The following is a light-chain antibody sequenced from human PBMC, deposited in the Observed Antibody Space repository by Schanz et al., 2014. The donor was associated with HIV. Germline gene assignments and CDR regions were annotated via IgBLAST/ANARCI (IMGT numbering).Light chain of an antibody. V-gene: IGLV2-14*01. Sequence: QSALTQPPSASGSPGQSVTISCTGTSSDVGIYNFVSWYQQHPGKAPKLIIYDVNNRPSGISNRFSGSKSGNTASLTISGLQAEDEADYYCSSYTSISTPIYVFGTGTKLTVL. J-gene: IGLJ1*01. CDR1: SSDVGIYNF. CDR3: SSYTSISTPIYV. CDR2: DVN.